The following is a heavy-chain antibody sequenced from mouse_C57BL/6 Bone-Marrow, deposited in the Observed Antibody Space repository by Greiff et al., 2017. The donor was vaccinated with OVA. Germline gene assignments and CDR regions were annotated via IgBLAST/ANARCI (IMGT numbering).Heavy chain of an antibody. D-gene: IGHD1-1*01. Sequence: EVQLQESGAELVRPGASVKLSCTASGFNIKDDYMHWVKQRPEQGLEWIGWIDPENGDTEYASKFQGKATITADTSSNTAYLQLSSLTSEDTAVYYCTTIYYYGSAAYWGQGTLVTVSA. CDR3: TTIYYYGSAAY. V-gene: IGHV14-4*01. CDR2: IDPENGDT. J-gene: IGHJ3*01. CDR1: GFNIKDDY.